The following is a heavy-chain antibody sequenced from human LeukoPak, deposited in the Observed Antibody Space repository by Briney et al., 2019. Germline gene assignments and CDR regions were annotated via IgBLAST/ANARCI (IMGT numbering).Heavy chain of an antibody. J-gene: IGHJ4*02. CDR3: ARDRGTWNDDGFDY. D-gene: IGHD1-1*01. CDR2: IYTTGST. Sequence: PSQTLSLTCTVSGGSISIGTYYWNWIRQPAGKGLEWIGRIYTTGSTNYNPSLTSRVTISVDTSKNQFSLNLSSVTAADTALYYCARDRGTWNDDGFDYWGQGTLVTVSS. CDR1: GGSISIGTYY. V-gene: IGHV4-61*02.